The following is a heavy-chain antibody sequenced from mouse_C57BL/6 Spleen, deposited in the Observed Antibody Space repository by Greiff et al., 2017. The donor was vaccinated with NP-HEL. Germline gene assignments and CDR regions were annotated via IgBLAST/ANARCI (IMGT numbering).Heavy chain of an antibody. V-gene: IGHV1-69*01. CDR3: AGRRSSGPYFDY. J-gene: IGHJ2*01. Sequence: VQLQQPGAELVMPGASVKLSCKASGYTFSSYWMHWVKQRPGQGLEWIGEIDPSDSYTNYNQKFKGKSTLTVDKSSSTAYMQLSSLTSEDSAVYCCAGRRSSGPYFDYWGQGTTLTVSS. D-gene: IGHD3-2*02. CDR2: IDPSDSYT. CDR1: GYTFSSYW.